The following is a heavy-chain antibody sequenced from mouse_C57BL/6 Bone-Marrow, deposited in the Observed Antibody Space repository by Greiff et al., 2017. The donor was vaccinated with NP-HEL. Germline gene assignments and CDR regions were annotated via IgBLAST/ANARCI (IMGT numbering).Heavy chain of an antibody. CDR2: IDPENGDT. D-gene: IGHD2-4*01. CDR3: NTWGYYDYDEGSYYAMDY. J-gene: IGHJ4*01. Sequence: EVQLQQSGAELVRPGASVKLSCTASGFNIKDDYMHWVKQRPEQGLEWIGWIDPENGDTEYASKFQGKATITADPSSNTAYLQLSSLSSEDTAVYYWNTWGYYDYDEGSYYAMDYWGQGTSVTVSS. CDR1: GFNIKDDY. V-gene: IGHV14-4*01.